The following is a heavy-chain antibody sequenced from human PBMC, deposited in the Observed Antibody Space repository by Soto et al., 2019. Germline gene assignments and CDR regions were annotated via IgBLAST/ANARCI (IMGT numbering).Heavy chain of an antibody. D-gene: IGHD6-19*01. J-gene: IGHJ5*02. CDR1: GFTFSDYY. V-gene: IGHV3-11*01. CDR3: ARGRIIVAGGFDP. Sequence: GGSLRLSCVASGFTFSDYYMSWIRQAPGKGLEWLSYISTSGTSIYYADSVKGRFTISRDNAKNSLYLQMSSLSFEDTAVYYCARGRIIVAGGFDPWGQGTLVTVSS. CDR2: ISTSGTSI.